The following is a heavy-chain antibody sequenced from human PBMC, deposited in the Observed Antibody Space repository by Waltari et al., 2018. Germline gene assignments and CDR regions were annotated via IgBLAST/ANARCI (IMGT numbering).Heavy chain of an antibody. D-gene: IGHD2-15*01. V-gene: IGHV4-4*02. Sequence: QVQLQESGPGLVKPSGTLSLTCHVSGDSGDSMSSNSWWSWVRQSPRKGLEWIGQVHRTGRTNYSPSFEGRVTVSIDTTNNQFSLKMTFATAADTAIYYCARDRGRGIYLDSWGQGTLVTVSP. CDR3: ARDRGRGIYLDS. CDR2: VHRTGRT. CDR1: GDSMSSNSW. J-gene: IGHJ4*02.